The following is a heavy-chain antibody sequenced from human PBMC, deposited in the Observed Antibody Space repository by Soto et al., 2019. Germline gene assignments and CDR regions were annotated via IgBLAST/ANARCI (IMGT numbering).Heavy chain of an antibody. V-gene: IGHV4-4*02. CDR2: IYRTGST. J-gene: IGHJ4*02. D-gene: IGHD1-7*01. CDR1: GGSFTSNNW. CDR3: ASRNPGTSVDY. Sequence: SETLSLTCAVSGGSFTSNNWCTWVRQPPRQGLEWIGEIYRTGSTNSTPSLKSPITISLDKSENQLSRKVTSLTAADTAVYYCASRNPGTSVDYWGQGTLVTVSS.